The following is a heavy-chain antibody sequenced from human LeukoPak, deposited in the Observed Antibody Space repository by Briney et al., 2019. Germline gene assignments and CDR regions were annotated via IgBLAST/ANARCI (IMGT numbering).Heavy chain of an antibody. D-gene: IGHD6-13*01. CDR2: ISYDGSNK. V-gene: IGHV3-33*05. CDR3: ARGGEGIAAASDY. CDR1: GFTFSSYG. Sequence: PGGSLRLSCAASGFTFSSYGMHWVRQAPGKGLEWVAVISYDGSNKYYADSVKGRFTISRDNSKNTLYLQMNSLRAEDTAVYYCARGGEGIAAASDYWGQGTLVTVSS. J-gene: IGHJ4*02.